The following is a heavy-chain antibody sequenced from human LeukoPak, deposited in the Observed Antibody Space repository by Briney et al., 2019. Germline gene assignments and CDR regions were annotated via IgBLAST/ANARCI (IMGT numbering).Heavy chain of an antibody. V-gene: IGHV3-11*01. J-gene: IGHJ3*02. CDR2: ISSSGSNI. CDR1: GFTFSDYQ. Sequence: PGGSLRLSCAASGFTFSDYQISWIRQAPGTGLEWVSSISSSGSNIYQADSVKGRFTISRDNAKISVYLQMNSLRVEDTAVYYCARDRAFDVLTGYDAFDMWGQGTMVTVSS. D-gene: IGHD3-9*01. CDR3: ARDRAFDVLTGYDAFDM.